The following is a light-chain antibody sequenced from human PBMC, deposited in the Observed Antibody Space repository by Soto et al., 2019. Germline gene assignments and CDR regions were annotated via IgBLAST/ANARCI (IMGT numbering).Light chain of an antibody. V-gene: IGKV3D-15*01. J-gene: IGKJ3*01. CDR2: SAS. CDR3: QQYNTWPFT. Sequence: EIVLTQSPATLSVSPGESATLSCRASQNVNIDLVWYQQKPGQAPKVLMFSASARETGIPARFGGGGSETEFTLTISSLQPEDSAVYYCQQYNTWPFTFGPGTKVDIK. CDR1: QNVNID.